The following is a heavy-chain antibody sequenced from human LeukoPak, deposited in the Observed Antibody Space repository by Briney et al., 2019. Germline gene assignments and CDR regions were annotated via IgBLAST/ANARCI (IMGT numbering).Heavy chain of an antibody. J-gene: IGHJ4*02. CDR1: GGSISSYY. CDR2: IYYSGST. Sequence: SETLSLTSTVSGGSISSYYWSWIRQPPGKGLEWIGYIYYSGSTNYNPSLKSRVTISVDTSKNQFSLKLSSVTAADTAVYYCAREHRRDGYNRAFDYWGQGTLVTVSS. D-gene: IGHD5-24*01. CDR3: AREHRRDGYNRAFDY. V-gene: IGHV4-59*01.